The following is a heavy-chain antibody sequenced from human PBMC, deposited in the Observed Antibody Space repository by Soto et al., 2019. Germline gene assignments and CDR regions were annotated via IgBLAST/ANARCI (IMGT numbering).Heavy chain of an antibody. CDR3: ARENRYNWNRDYYYGMDV. D-gene: IGHD1-20*01. CDR1: GFTFSSYW. CDR2: IKQDGSEK. V-gene: IGHV3-7*03. Sequence: PGGSLRLSCAASGFTFSSYWMSWVRQAPGKELEWVANIKQDGSEKYYVDSVKGRFTISRDNAKNSLYLQMDSLRAEDTAVYYCARENRYNWNRDYYYGMDVWGQGTTVTVSS. J-gene: IGHJ6*02.